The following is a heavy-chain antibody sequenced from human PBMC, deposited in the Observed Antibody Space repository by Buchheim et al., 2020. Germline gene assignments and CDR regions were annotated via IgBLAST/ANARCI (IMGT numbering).Heavy chain of an antibody. J-gene: IGHJ6*03. Sequence: QVQLQESGPGLVRPSETLSLTCAVYGGSFNNYFWSWIRQPPGKGLEWIGEINHSGSTNYNPSLKSRVTISGDTSNNQFSLKLRSVTAADTAVYYCARGIGDCSSTSCYYGYYYYYMDVWGKGTT. CDR3: ARGIGDCSSTSCYYGYYYYYMDV. V-gene: IGHV4-34*01. CDR2: INHSGST. CDR1: GGSFNNYF. D-gene: IGHD2-2*01.